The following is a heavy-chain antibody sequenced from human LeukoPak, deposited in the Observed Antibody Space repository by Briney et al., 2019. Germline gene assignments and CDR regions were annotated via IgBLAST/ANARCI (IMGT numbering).Heavy chain of an antibody. V-gene: IGHV3-7*01. CDR2: IKRDGCQK. CDR1: GFSFSSNW. CDR3: ARLGLEVGGPNWFDP. D-gene: IGHD1-1*01. J-gene: IGHJ5*02. Sequence: GGSLRLSCAAPGFSFSSNWMGWVRQAPGKGLEWVAHIKRDGCQKYYLDSVKGRFTISRDNAKNSLYLQMNSLRVEDTAVYYCARLGLEVGGPNWFDPWGQGTLVTVSS.